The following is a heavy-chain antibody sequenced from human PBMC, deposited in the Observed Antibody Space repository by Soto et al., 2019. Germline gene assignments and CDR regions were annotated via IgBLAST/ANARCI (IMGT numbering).Heavy chain of an antibody. CDR1: GGSIISYY. D-gene: IGHD3-10*01. V-gene: IGHV4-59*08. Sequence: SETLSVTWTVSGGSIISYYWSWIRQPPGKGLEWIGYIYYSGSTNYNPSLKSRVTISVDTSKNQFSLKLSSVTAADTAVYYCASFMVRGVIAMDVWGKGTTVTVSS. CDR3: ASFMVRGVIAMDV. CDR2: IYYSGST. J-gene: IGHJ6*03.